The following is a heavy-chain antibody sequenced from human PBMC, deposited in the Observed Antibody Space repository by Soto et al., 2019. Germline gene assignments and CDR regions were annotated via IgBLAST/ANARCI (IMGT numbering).Heavy chain of an antibody. CDR2: IYYSGTT. V-gene: IGHV4-30-4*01. D-gene: IGHD3-10*01. CDR3: ARDYASGSGPEY. J-gene: IGHJ4*02. CDR1: GGSITSGDYY. Sequence: SETLSLTCTVSGGSITSGDYYWSWIRQPPGKGLEWIGYIYYSGTTYYSPSLKSRVTISADRSRNQFSLKLNSVTAADTAVYYCARDYASGSGPEYWGQGTLVTVSS.